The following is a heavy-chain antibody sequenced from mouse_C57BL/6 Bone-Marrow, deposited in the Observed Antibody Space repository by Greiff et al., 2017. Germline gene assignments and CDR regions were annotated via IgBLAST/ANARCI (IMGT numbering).Heavy chain of an antibody. J-gene: IGHJ3*01. V-gene: IGHV2-9-1*01. CDR1: GFSFPSYA. CDR3: ASGSFAY. CDR2: IWSGGGT. Sequence: VQFQESGPGLVAPSQRLSITCTVSGFSFPSYAISWVRQPPGKGLEWLGGIWSGGGTNYNSALKSRLSISKDNFKSQVFLTMNSLQTDDTARYYCASGSFAYWGQGTLVTVSA.